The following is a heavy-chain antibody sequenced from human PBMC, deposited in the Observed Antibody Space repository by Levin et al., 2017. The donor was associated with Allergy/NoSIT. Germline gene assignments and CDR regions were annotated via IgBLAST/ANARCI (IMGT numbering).Heavy chain of an antibody. Sequence: SETLSLTCAVYGGSFSGYYWSWIRQPPGKGLEWIGEINHSGSTNYNPSLKSRVTISVDTSKNQFSLKLSSVTAADTAVYYCARRCITMVRGVIITQLVQVHQPIDYWGQGTLVTVSS. V-gene: IGHV4-34*01. CDR2: INHSGST. D-gene: IGHD3-10*01. J-gene: IGHJ4*02. CDR1: GGSFSGYY. CDR3: ARRCITMVRGVIITQLVQVHQPIDY.